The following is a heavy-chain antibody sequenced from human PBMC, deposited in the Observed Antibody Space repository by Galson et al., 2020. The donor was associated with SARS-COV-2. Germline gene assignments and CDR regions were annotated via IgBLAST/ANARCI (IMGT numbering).Heavy chain of an antibody. V-gene: IGHV4-59*01. CDR1: GDSISDYY. D-gene: IGHD6-19*01. CDR3: ARDRTIAVAGGFDY. CDR2: IYHSGNT. J-gene: IGHJ4*02. Sequence: SQTLSLTCSVSGDSISDYYWSWIRQSPGKGLEWIGFIYHSGNTNYNPSLKSRVTISIDTSKNQFSLKLNSVTAADTAVYYCARDRTIAVAGGFDYWGQGTLVTVSS.